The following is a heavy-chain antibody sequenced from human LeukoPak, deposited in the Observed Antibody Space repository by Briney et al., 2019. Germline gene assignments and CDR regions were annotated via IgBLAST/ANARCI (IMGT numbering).Heavy chain of an antibody. D-gene: IGHD3-22*01. CDR3: ARNFYFDSSGYYHY. Sequence: ATVKVSCKASGYTFTGYYMHWVRQAPGQGLEWMGWINPNSGGTNYAQKFQGRVTMTRDTSISTAYMVLSRLRSDDTAVYYCARNFYFDSSGYYHYWGQGTLVTVSS. J-gene: IGHJ4*02. CDR2: INPNSGGT. CDR1: GYTFTGYY. V-gene: IGHV1-2*02.